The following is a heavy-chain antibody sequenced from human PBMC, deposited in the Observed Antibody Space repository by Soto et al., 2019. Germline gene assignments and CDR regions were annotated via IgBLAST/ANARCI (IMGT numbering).Heavy chain of an antibody. CDR1: GGSFSGYY. CDR2: INHSGST. J-gene: IGHJ4*02. D-gene: IGHD6-13*01. Sequence: SETLSLTCAVYGGSFSGYYWSWIRQPPGKGLEWIGEINHSGSTNYNPSLKSRVTISVDTSKNQFSLKLSSVTAADTAVYYCARPGGSGWFYFDSWGQGSQVTSPQ. V-gene: IGHV4-34*01. CDR3: ARPGGSGWFYFDS.